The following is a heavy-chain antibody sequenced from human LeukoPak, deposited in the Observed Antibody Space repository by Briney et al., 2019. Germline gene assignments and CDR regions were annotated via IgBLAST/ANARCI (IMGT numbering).Heavy chain of an antibody. Sequence: GGSLRLSCAASKFTVSSTYMSWVRQAPGKGLEWVANINQDGSEKYFVDSVKGRFTISRDNAKNSLYLQMNSLRVEDTAVYYCARVAKYYYGSETYYFFEHWGQGTPVTASS. V-gene: IGHV3-7*01. D-gene: IGHD3-10*01. CDR3: ARVAKYYYGSETYYFFEH. J-gene: IGHJ4*02. CDR1: KFTVSSTY. CDR2: INQDGSEK.